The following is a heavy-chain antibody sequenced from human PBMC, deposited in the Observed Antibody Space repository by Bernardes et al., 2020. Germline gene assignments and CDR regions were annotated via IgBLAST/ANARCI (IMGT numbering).Heavy chain of an antibody. J-gene: IGHJ4*01. CDR1: GFSFGSYA. D-gene: IGHD2-2*01. CDR2: IIGSGSST. V-gene: IGHV3-23*01. CDR3: AKGGICSGTNCYPVDY. Sequence: GGSLRLSCAASGFSFGSYAMSWVRQAPGKGLEWVSVIIGSGSSTYYADSVKGRFTISRDNSKNTLYLQMNSLRAEDTAVYYCAKGGICSGTNCYPVDYWGHGTLVTVSS.